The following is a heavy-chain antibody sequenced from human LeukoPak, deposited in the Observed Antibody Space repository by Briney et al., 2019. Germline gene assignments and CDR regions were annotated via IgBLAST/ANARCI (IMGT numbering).Heavy chain of an antibody. CDR1: GFTFSSYG. V-gene: IGHV3-30*02. CDR2: IRYDGSNK. CDR3: AKGDSYDSSGYDAFDI. Sequence: SGGSLRLSCAASGFTFSSYGMHWVRQAPGKGLEWVAFIRYDGSNKYYADSVKGRFTISRDNSKNTLYLQMNSLRAEDTAVYYCAKGDSYDSSGYDAFDIWGQGTMVTVSS. D-gene: IGHD3-22*01. J-gene: IGHJ3*02.